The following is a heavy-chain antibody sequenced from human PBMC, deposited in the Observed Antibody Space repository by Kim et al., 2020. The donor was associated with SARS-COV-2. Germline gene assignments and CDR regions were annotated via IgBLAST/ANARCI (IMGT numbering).Heavy chain of an antibody. Sequence: YADSVKGRYTISRDNAKNSLYLQMNSLRAEDTAVYYCAGGLDSSGWYFDYWGQGTLVTVSS. J-gene: IGHJ4*02. V-gene: IGHV3-11*04. D-gene: IGHD6-19*01. CDR3: AGGLDSSGWYFDY.